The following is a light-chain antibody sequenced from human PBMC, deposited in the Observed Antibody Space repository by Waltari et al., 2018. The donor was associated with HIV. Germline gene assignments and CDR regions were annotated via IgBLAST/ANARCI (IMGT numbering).Light chain of an antibody. CDR1: QSVSSSY. Sequence: EIVLTQSPGTLSLSPGERATLSCRASQSVSSSYLAWYQQKPGQAPRVLIYGASSRATGIPDRFSGSGSGTDVTLTISRLEPEDFAVYYCQQYGSSPRTFGQGTKVEIK. CDR2: GAS. V-gene: IGKV3-20*01. J-gene: IGKJ1*01. CDR3: QQYGSSPRT.